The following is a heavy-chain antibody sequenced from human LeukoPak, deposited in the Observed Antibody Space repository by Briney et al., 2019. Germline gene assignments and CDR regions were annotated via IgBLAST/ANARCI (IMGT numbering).Heavy chain of an antibody. CDR3: AKRGSNTWSDFDY. CDR2: IYYSGIT. V-gene: IGHV4-59*08. J-gene: IGHJ4*02. D-gene: IGHD6-13*01. Sequence: SETLSLTCTVSGGSISTYYWSWIRQPPGKGLEWIGYIYYSGITNYNPSLKSRATISVDTSKNPFSLKLNSVTAADTAVYYCAKRGSNTWSDFDYWGQGTLVTVSS. CDR1: GGSISTYY.